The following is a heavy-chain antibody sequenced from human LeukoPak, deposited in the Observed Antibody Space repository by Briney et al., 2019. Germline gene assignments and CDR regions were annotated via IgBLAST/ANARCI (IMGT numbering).Heavy chain of an antibody. Sequence: PGGSLRLSCAASEFTFSSYSINWVRQAPGKGLEWVSYISINGTTTYYADSVKGRFTVSGDTAKNSLYLQMNSLRAEDTAVYYCARPFGRYGDYENYSFDYWGQGTLVTVSS. J-gene: IGHJ4*02. CDR3: ARPFGRYGDYENYSFDY. V-gene: IGHV3-48*01. CDR1: EFTFSSYS. D-gene: IGHD4-17*01. CDR2: ISINGTTT.